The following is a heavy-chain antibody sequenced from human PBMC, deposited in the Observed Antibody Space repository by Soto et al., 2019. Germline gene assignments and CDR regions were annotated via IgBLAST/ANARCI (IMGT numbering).Heavy chain of an antibody. V-gene: IGHV3-23*01. Sequence: EVQLLESGGGLVQPGGSLRLSCAASGFTLSSYAISWVRQAPGKGLEWVSAISGSGGSTYYADSVKGRFTISRDNSKNTLYLQMNSLRAEDTAVYYCAKASGWFGEFDYWGQGTLVTVSS. CDR2: ISGSGGST. D-gene: IGHD3-10*01. CDR1: GFTLSSYA. CDR3: AKASGWFGEFDY. J-gene: IGHJ4*02.